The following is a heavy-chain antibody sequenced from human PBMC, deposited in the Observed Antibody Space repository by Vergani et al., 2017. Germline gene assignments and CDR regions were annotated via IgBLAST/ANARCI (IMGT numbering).Heavy chain of an antibody. CDR3: VKDAGSYENFFDS. CDR1: GFTLSTYA. Sequence: EVQLLESGGSLKQPAGSVRLSCAASGFTLSTYAMHWVRQAPGKGLEWVSALTGGGGSTYYADSFKGRFIISRDNSRYTMYLQMNSLRHEDTATYYCVKDAGSYENFFDSWGQGTLVTVS. V-gene: IGHV3-23*01. CDR2: LTGGGGST. D-gene: IGHD1-26*01. J-gene: IGHJ4*02.